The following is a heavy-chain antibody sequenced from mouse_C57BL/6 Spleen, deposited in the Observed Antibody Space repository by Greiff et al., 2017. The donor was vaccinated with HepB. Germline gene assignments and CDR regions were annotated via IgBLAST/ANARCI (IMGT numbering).Heavy chain of an antibody. CDR3: AKSTMVTTGRYYYAMDY. J-gene: IGHJ4*01. CDR2: IWRGGST. CDR1: GFSLTSYG. V-gene: IGHV2-5*01. Sequence: VQGVESGPGLVQPSQSLSITCTVSGFSLTSYGVHWVRQSPGKGLEWLGVIWRGGSTDYNAAFMSRLSITKDNSKSQVFFKMNSLQADDTAIYYCAKSTMVTTGRYYYAMDYWGQGTSVTVSS. D-gene: IGHD2-2*01.